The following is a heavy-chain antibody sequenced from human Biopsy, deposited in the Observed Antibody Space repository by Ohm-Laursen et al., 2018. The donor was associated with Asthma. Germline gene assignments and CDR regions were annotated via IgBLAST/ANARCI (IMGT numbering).Heavy chain of an antibody. Sequence: LSLTCAASGFAVSRDPMFWVRQAPGQGLEWVSVIYSGGTSHTADSVRGRFTISRDFSKNTLHLQMHSLRVEDTTVYYCARGDSSGWSHYYFDYWGQGTLVTVSS. J-gene: IGHJ4*02. D-gene: IGHD6-19*01. V-gene: IGHV3-53*01. CDR2: IYSGGTS. CDR1: GFAVSRDP. CDR3: ARGDSSGWSHYYFDY.